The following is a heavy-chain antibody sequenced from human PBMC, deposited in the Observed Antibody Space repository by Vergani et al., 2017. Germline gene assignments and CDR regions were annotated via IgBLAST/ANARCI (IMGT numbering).Heavy chain of an antibody. CDR1: GFTFSTYG. CDR2: IWYDGSNK. CDR3: ARESVGVRTYYFDY. V-gene: IGHV3-33*01. Sequence: QVQLVASGGGVVQPGRSLRLSCAASGFTFSTYGMHWVRQAPGKGLEWVAVIWYDGSNKYYADSVKGRFTISRDNSKNQLYLQMNSLRAEDTAVYYCARESVGVRTYYFDYWGQGTLVTVSS. D-gene: IGHD3-10*01. J-gene: IGHJ4*02.